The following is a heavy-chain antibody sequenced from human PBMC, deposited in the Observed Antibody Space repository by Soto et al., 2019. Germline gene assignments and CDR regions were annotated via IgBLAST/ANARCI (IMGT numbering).Heavy chain of an antibody. CDR2: IYYSGST. CDR1: GGSISSGGCY. D-gene: IGHD3-22*01. J-gene: IGHJ4*02. CDR3: ARTYDSSGYLTFDY. V-gene: IGHV4-31*03. Sequence: SETLSLTCTVSGGSISSGGCYWSWIRQHPGKGLEWIGYIYYSGSTYYNPSLKSRVTIPVDTSKNQFSLKLSSVTAADTAVYYCARTYDSSGYLTFDYWGQGTLVTVSS.